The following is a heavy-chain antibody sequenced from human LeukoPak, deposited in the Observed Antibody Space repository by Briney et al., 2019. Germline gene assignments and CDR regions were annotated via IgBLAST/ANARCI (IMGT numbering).Heavy chain of an antibody. CDR1: GGTFSSYA. D-gene: IGHD6-6*01. V-gene: IGHV1-69*04. CDR2: IIPILGIA. Sequence: SVKVSFKASGGTFSSYAISWVRQAPGQGLEWMGRIIPILGIANYAQKFQGRVTITADKSTSTAYMELSSLRSEDTAVYYCARANGSSSRDYYYYYMDVWGKGTTVTVSS. CDR3: ARANGSSSRDYYYYYMDV. J-gene: IGHJ6*03.